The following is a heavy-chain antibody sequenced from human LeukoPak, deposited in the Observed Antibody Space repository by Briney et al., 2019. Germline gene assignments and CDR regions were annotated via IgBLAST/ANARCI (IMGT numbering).Heavy chain of an antibody. V-gene: IGHV4-59*01. D-gene: IGHD2-2*01. CDR1: GGSISSYY. Sequence: SETLSLTCTVSGGSISSYYWSWIRQPPGKGLEWIGYIYYSGSTNYNPSLKSRVTISVDTSKNQFSLKLSSVTAADTAVYYCARAGQLPIDDAFDIWGQGTMVTVSS. CDR3: ARAGQLPIDDAFDI. CDR2: IYYSGST. J-gene: IGHJ3*02.